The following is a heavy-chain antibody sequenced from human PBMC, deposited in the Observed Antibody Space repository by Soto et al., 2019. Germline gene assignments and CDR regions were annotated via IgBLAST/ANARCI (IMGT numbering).Heavy chain of an antibody. V-gene: IGHV3-7*01. CDR1: GFSFNDYA. CDR3: ARVWGYSYGPFDY. Sequence: GGSLRLSCATSGFSFNDYAMYWVRQAPGQGLEWVANIKQDGSEKYYVDSVKGRFTISRDNAKNSLYLQMNSLRAEDTAVYYCARVWGYSYGPFDYWGQGTLVTVSS. CDR2: IKQDGSEK. J-gene: IGHJ4*02. D-gene: IGHD5-18*01.